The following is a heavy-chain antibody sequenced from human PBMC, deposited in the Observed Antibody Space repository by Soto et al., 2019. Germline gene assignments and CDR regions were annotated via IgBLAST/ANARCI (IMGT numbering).Heavy chain of an antibody. CDR2: IRTDGSST. J-gene: IGHJ4*02. CDR1: GFTFSNYW. Sequence: EVQLVESGGGLVQPGGSLRLSCAASGFTFSNYWMHWFRQAPGKGLLWVSRIRTDGSSTGYADSVKGRFTISRDNAKNTLYLQMNSLRAEDTAVYYCAREGFYGDYALDYWCQGTLVTVSS. V-gene: IGHV3-74*01. D-gene: IGHD4-17*01. CDR3: AREGFYGDYALDY.